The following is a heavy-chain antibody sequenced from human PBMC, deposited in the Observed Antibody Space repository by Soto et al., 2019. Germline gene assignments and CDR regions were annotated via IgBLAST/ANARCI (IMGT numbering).Heavy chain of an antibody. CDR3: ASGAPSRY. V-gene: IGHV4-4*08. CDR2: IYNSGTT. D-gene: IGHD4-17*01. J-gene: IGHJ4*02. Sequence: PSETLSLTCSVSGGSFSNYYWGWIRQAPGKGLEWIGSIYNSGTTNYNPSLKSRVIISIESSKSQFSLRLNSVTVADSAVYYCASGAPSRYWGQGVLVTVS. CDR1: GGSFSNYY.